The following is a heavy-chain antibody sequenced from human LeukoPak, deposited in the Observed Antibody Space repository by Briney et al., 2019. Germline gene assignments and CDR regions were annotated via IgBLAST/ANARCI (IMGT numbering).Heavy chain of an antibody. Sequence: ASVKVSCKASGYTFTSYDINWVRQATGQGLEWMGWMNPNSGNTGYAQKFQGRVTMTRNTSISTAYMELSSLRSEDTAVYYCARARMTAAGTRFDYWGQGTLVTVSS. CDR2: MNPNSGNT. V-gene: IGHV1-8*01. CDR1: GYTFTSYD. D-gene: IGHD6-13*01. J-gene: IGHJ4*02. CDR3: ARARMTAAGTRFDY.